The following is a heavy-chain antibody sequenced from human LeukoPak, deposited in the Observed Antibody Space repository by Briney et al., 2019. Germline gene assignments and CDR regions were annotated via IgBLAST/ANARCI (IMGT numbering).Heavy chain of an antibody. CDR1: GFTFSTYG. CDR3: ARTYDFWSGSHPVDV. J-gene: IGHJ6*04. D-gene: IGHD3-3*01. CDR2: ISSSSSTT. Sequence: GGSLRLSCAASGFTFSTYGMHWVRQAPGKGLEWVSYISSSSSTTYYADSVKGRFTISRDNAKNSLYLQMNSLRAEDTAVYYCARTYDFWSGSHPVDVWGKGTTVTVSP. V-gene: IGHV3-48*04.